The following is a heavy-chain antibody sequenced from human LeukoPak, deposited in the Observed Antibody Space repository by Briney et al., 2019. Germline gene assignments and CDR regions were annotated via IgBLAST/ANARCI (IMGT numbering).Heavy chain of an antibody. D-gene: IGHD3-10*01. Sequence: GGSLRLSCAASGFIVGDSYMTWVRQAPGKGLEWVSVIYYGGGTFYADSVKGRFTISRDNSRNTMYLQMDSLRVEDTAVYYCVKEYDSGGYGANFDYWGQGTLVTVSS. CDR1: GFIVGDSY. CDR3: VKEYDSGGYGANFDY. CDR2: IYYGGGT. J-gene: IGHJ4*02. V-gene: IGHV3-53*05.